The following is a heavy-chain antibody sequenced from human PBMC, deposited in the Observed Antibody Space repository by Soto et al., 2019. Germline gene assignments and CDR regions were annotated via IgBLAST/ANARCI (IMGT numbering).Heavy chain of an antibody. CDR1: GFTFTSSW. J-gene: IGHJ4*02. Sequence: EVQLVESGGGLVQPGGSLRLSCAASGFTFTSSWMHWVRQAPGKGLVWVSRIKSDGSITNYADSVKGRFTVSRDNAKNALYLQMDSLRAEDTAVYFRARLELYTSGRDYWGQGTLVTVSS. CDR2: IKSDGSIT. D-gene: IGHD6-19*01. V-gene: IGHV3-74*01. CDR3: ARLELYTSGRDY.